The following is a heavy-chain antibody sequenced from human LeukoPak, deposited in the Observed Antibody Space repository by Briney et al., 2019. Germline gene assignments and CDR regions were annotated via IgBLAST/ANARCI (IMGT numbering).Heavy chain of an antibody. D-gene: IGHD3-22*01. V-gene: IGHV3-21*01. CDR1: GFTFSSYS. Sequence: TGGSLRLSCAASGFTFSSYSMNWVRQAPGKGLEWVSSISSSSSYIYYADSVKGRFTISRDNAKNSLYLQMNSLRAEDTAVYYCARAPPFYDSSGYYLFYFDYWGQATLVTVSS. CDR3: ARAPPFYDSSGYYLFYFDY. CDR2: ISSSSSYI. J-gene: IGHJ4*02.